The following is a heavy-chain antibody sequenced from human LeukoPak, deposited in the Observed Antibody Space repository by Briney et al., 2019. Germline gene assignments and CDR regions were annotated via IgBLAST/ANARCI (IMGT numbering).Heavy chain of an antibody. CDR2: ISGSGGST. D-gene: IGHD6-13*01. V-gene: IGHV3-23*01. J-gene: IGHJ5*02. Sequence: PGGSLRLSCAASGFTFSSYAMSWVRQAQGKGLEWVSAISGSGGSTYYADSVKGRFTISRDNSKNTLYMQMNSLRAEDTAVYYCAKLTTYRIAAAGTGFDPWGQGTLVTVSS. CDR1: GFTFSSYA. CDR3: AKLTTYRIAAAGTGFDP.